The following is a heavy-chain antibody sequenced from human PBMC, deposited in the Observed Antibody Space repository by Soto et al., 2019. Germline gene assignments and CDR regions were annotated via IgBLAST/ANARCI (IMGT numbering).Heavy chain of an antibody. CDR3: ARDGSSGWTDYYYYGMDV. Sequence: EVQLVESGGGLVKPGGSLRLSCAASGFTFSSYSMNWVRQAPGKGLEWVSSISSSSSYIYYADSVKGRFTISRDNAKNSLYLQMNSLRAEDTAVYYCARDGSSGWTDYYYYGMDVWGQGTTGTVSS. V-gene: IGHV3-21*01. J-gene: IGHJ6*02. D-gene: IGHD6-19*01. CDR1: GFTFSSYS. CDR2: ISSSSSYI.